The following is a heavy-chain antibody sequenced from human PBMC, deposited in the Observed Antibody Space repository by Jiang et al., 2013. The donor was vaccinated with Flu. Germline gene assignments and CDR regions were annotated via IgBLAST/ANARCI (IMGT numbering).Heavy chain of an antibody. Sequence: LLKPSETLSLTCAVYGASFSGYYWSWIRQPPGKGLEWIGEINHSGSTNYNPSLKSRVTISVDTSKNQFSLKLSSVTAADTAVYYCARGGYRKQQLVRYYNWFDPWGQGTLVTVSS. D-gene: IGHD6-13*01. J-gene: IGHJ5*02. V-gene: IGHV4-34*01. CDR1: GASFSGYY. CDR2: INHSGST. CDR3: ARGGYRKQQLVRYYNWFDP.